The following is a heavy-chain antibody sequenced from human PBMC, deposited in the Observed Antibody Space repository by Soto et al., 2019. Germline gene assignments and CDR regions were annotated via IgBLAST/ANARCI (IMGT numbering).Heavy chain of an antibody. CDR2: IIANYGNA. V-gene: IGHV1-18*01. CDR3: ARDDSSGWHDY. CDR1: GGTFSSYA. D-gene: IGHD6-19*01. J-gene: IGHJ4*02. Sequence: VASVKVSCKASGGTFSSYAISWVRQAPGQGLEWMGGIIANYGNANYAQKLQGRVTMTTDTSTSTAYMELRSLRSDDTAVYYCARDDSSGWHDYWGQGTLVTVSS.